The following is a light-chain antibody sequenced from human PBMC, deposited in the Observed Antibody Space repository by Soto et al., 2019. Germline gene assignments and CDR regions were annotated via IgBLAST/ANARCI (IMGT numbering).Light chain of an antibody. CDR1: QSIISW. Sequence: DIQMTQSPATLSASVGDRVTITCRASQSIISWLAWYQQKPGHAPKLLIYKASTLQSGVPSRFSGSGSGTEFTLAISSLQPDDSATYYCQQYNDNWTFGQGTKV. CDR3: QQYNDNWT. V-gene: IGKV1-5*03. J-gene: IGKJ1*01. CDR2: KAS.